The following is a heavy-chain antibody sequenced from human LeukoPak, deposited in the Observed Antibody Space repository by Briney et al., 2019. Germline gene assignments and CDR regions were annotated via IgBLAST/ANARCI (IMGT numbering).Heavy chain of an antibody. D-gene: IGHD2-15*01. Sequence: GGSLRLPCAASGFTFSSYAMNWVRQAPGKGLEWVSGISDRGGTTYYADSVEGRFTISRDNSKNTLYLQMNNLRAEDTAVYYCAKVTSGGSCYQSDYWGQGTLVTVSS. CDR2: ISDRGGTT. V-gene: IGHV3-23*01. CDR1: GFTFSSYA. J-gene: IGHJ4*02. CDR3: AKVTSGGSCYQSDY.